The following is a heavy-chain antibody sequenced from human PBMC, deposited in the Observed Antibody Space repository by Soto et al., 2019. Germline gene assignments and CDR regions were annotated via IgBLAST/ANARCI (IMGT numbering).Heavy chain of an antibody. D-gene: IGHD2-8*01. CDR3: ARDSFSLAKYAPFDY. Sequence: QVQLVQSGAEVKKPGASVKVSCKASGYTFTSYGISWVRQAPGQGIEWMGWISAYNGNTNYAQKLQGRFTMTTDTSTSTAYMELRSLRADGTAVYYCARDSFSLAKYAPFDYWGQGTLVTVSS. V-gene: IGHV1-18*01. CDR1: GYTFTSYG. CDR2: ISAYNGNT. J-gene: IGHJ4*02.